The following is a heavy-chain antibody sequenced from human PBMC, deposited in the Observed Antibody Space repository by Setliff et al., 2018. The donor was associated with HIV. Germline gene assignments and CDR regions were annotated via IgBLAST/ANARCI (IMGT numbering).Heavy chain of an antibody. CDR1: GYTFTDYY. J-gene: IGHJ4*02. Sequence: AASVKVSCKASGYTFTDYYIHWVQQAPGKGLEWMGRVDSEDGETTYAEKFQGRITITADTSTDTAYLELSSLRSEDSAFYYCTTPLDSSGYFGSDYFDYWGQGALVTVSS. CDR2: VDSEDGET. CDR3: TTPLDSSGYFGSDYFDY. D-gene: IGHD3-22*01. V-gene: IGHV1-69-2*01.